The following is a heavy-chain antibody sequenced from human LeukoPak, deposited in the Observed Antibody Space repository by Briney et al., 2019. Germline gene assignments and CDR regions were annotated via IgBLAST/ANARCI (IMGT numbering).Heavy chain of an antibody. V-gene: IGHV6-1*01. D-gene: IGHD2-2*01. CDR2: TYYRSTWYN. CDR3: ARRLTQYDCFDP. Sequence: SQTFSLTCAISGDSVSSHSVTWNWIRQSPSRGLEWMGRTYYRSTWYNDYAVSVRGRITVNPDTSKNQFSLHLNSVAPEDTAVYYCARRLTQYDCFDPWGQGILVTVSS. CDR1: GDSVSSHSVT. J-gene: IGHJ5*02.